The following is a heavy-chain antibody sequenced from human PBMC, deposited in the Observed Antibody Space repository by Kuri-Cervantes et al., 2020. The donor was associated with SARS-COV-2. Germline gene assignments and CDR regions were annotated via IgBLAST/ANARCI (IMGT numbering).Heavy chain of an antibody. V-gene: IGHV4-30-2*01. J-gene: IGHJ4*02. CDR2: IYHSGST. CDR1: GGSVSSGGYS. D-gene: IGHD3-10*01. Sequence: SETLSLTCAVSGGSVSSGGYSWSWIRQPPGKGLEWIGYIYHSGSTNYNPSLKSRVTISVDRSKNQSSLKLSSVTAADTAVYYCARDLGLTIGELEWYYWGQGTLVTVSS. CDR3: ARDLGLTIGELEWYY.